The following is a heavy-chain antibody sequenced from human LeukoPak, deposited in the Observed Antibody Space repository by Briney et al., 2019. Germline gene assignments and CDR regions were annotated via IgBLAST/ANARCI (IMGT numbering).Heavy chain of an antibody. CDR1: GYTFTSYG. D-gene: IGHD3-3*01. CDR2: ISAYNGNT. J-gene: IGHJ3*02. V-gene: IGHV1-18*01. Sequence: ASVKVSCKASGYTFTSYGISWVRQAPGQGLEWMGWISAYNGNTNYAQKLQGRVTMTTDTSTSTAYMELRSLRSDDTAVYYCARGRFLEWLVGAFDIWGQGTMVTVSS. CDR3: ARGRFLEWLVGAFDI.